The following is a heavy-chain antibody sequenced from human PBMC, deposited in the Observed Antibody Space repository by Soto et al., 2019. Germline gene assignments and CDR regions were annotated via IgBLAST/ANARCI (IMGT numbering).Heavy chain of an antibody. Sequence: QVQLVESGGGVVQPGTSLRLSCAASGFTFKTHAMHRVRQAPGKGLEWMAVIAYDGNEKFYADSVKGRFTNSRDNSKNALYLQINTLRNEDTAVYYCGKDVGDYVPYYYGVDVWGQGTTVTVSS. D-gene: IGHD1-26*01. CDR3: GKDVGDYVPYYYGVDV. CDR1: GFTFKTHA. J-gene: IGHJ6*02. V-gene: IGHV3-30*18. CDR2: IAYDGNEK.